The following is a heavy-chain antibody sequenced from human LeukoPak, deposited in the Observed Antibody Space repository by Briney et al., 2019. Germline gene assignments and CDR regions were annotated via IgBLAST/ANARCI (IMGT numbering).Heavy chain of an antibody. D-gene: IGHD1-26*01. CDR3: ARRKVGGTGDY. CDR1: GFTFSNYG. CDR2: VSGNGGSS. V-gene: IGHV3-23*01. Sequence: GGSHRLSCAASGFTFSNYGMSWVRQAPGKGLEWVSAVSGNGGSSFYADSVKGRFTISRDNSKNTLFLQVDSLRAEDSAIYYCARRKVGGTGDYWGQGTQVTVSS. J-gene: IGHJ4*02.